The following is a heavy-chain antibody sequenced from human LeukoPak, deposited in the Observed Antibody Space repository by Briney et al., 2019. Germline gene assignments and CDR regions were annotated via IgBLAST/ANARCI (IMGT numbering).Heavy chain of an antibody. Sequence: GGSLRLSCAASGFTFTSYSMHWVRQAPGKGLEWVALISYDGSHKYYAGSVKGRLTISTDISKNTLYLQMNSLRAEDTAVYYCAKGIWFGELFPTYFDYWGQGTLVTVSS. CDR2: ISYDGSHK. CDR3: AKGIWFGELFPTYFDY. D-gene: IGHD3-10*01. J-gene: IGHJ4*02. CDR1: GFTFTSYS. V-gene: IGHV3-30*04.